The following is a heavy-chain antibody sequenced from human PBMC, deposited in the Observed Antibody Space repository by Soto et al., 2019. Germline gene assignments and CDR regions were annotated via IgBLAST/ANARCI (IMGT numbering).Heavy chain of an antibody. CDR1: GGSISSSSYY. CDR2: IYYSGST. D-gene: IGHD3-22*01. Sequence: SETLSLTCTVSGGSISSSSYYWGWIRQPPGKGLEWIGSIYYSGSTYYNPSLKSRVTISVDTSKNQFSLKLSSVTAADTAVYYCARHKSDYYDSSGYLDYWGQGTLVTVSS. J-gene: IGHJ4*02. CDR3: ARHKSDYYDSSGYLDY. V-gene: IGHV4-39*01.